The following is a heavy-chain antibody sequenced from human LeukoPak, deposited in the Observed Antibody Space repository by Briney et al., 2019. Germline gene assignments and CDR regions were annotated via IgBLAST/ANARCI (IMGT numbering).Heavy chain of an antibody. D-gene: IGHD3-22*01. J-gene: IGHJ3*02. CDR2: IWYDGSNK. CDR3: ARSSDSSGYDAFDI. Sequence: GGSLRLSCAASGFTFNSHGMHWVRQAPGKGLEWVAVIWYDGSNKYYADSVKGRFTISRDNSKNTLYLQMNSLRAGDTAVYYCARSSDSSGYDAFDIWGQGTMVTVSS. V-gene: IGHV3-33*01. CDR1: GFTFNSHG.